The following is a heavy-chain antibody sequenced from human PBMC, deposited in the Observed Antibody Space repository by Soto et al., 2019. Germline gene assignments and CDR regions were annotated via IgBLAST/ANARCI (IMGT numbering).Heavy chain of an antibody. CDR3: AALPAATTFDY. D-gene: IGHD2-2*01. Sequence: GGSLRLSCAASGFTFSRNAMSWVRQAPGKGLEWVSGLSRSGGSTYYADSVKGRFTISRDTSKNTLYLQMNSLRAEDTALYYCAALPAATTFDYWGQGTLVTVSS. V-gene: IGHV3-23*01. J-gene: IGHJ4*02. CDR2: LSRSGGST. CDR1: GFTFSRNA.